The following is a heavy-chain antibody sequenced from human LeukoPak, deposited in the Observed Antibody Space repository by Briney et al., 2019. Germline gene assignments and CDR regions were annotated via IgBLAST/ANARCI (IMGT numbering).Heavy chain of an antibody. D-gene: IGHD3-22*01. J-gene: IGHJ4*02. Sequence: PGGSLRLSCAASGFTFSSYAMHWVRQAPGKGLEWVAVISYDGSNKYYADSVKGRFIISRDNSKNTLNLQMNSLRAEDTAVYYCAKDPTHYRVWDYYETIGLSYWGQGTLVTVSS. V-gene: IGHV3-30*04. CDR3: AKDPTHYRVWDYYETIGLSY. CDR2: ISYDGSNK. CDR1: GFTFSSYA.